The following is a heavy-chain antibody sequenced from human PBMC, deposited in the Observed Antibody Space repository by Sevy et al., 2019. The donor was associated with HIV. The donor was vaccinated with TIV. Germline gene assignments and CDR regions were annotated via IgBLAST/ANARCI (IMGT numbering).Heavy chain of an antibody. CDR2: IYTSGST. CDR1: GGSISSYY. CDR3: ARVRCSSTSCYMGVGDAFDI. Sequence: SETLSLTCTVSGGSISSYYWSWIRQPVGKGLEWIGRIYTSGSTNSNPSLKSRVTMSVDTSKNQFSLKLSSVTAADTAVYYCARVRCSSTSCYMGVGDAFDIWGQGTMVTVSS. D-gene: IGHD2-2*02. J-gene: IGHJ3*02. V-gene: IGHV4-4*07.